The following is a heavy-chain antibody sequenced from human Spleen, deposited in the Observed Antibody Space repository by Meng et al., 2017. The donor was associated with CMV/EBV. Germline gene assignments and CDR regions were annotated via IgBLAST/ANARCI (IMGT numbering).Heavy chain of an antibody. Sequence: GGSLRLSCAASGFPFISYTMNWVRQAPGKGLEWVSSISSSSTYIYYADSVKGRFIITRDNAKNSLYLQLNSLRAEDTAVYYCGRDMNVWGQGTTVTVSS. CDR3: GRDMNV. CDR2: ISSSSTYI. CDR1: GFPFISYT. J-gene: IGHJ6*02. V-gene: IGHV3-21*01.